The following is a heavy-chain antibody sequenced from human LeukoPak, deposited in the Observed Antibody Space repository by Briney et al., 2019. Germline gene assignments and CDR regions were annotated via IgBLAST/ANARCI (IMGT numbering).Heavy chain of an antibody. CDR3: ASTRRAAVAGRFDS. D-gene: IGHD6-19*01. V-gene: IGHV4-59*08. Sequence: SETLALIWSVFWIPLYQLLDRLGAPPPGRGLEWIGYIYYSGNTSSSTPLGSRVTMSLDASKNQLSLKVNAVTAADTAIYYCASTRRAAVAGRFDSWGQGTLVTVSS. CDR2: IYYSGNT. J-gene: IGHJ4*02. CDR1: WIPLYQL.